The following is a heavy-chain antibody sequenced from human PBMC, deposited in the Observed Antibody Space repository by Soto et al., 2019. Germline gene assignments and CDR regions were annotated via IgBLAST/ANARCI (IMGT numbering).Heavy chain of an antibody. CDR3: ARWGITVNFWFDP. CDR2: NYYGANT. CDR1: GGSIISSSYY. Sequence: SESLSLTCTVSGGSIISSSYYWGWIRQPPGKGLEWIGSNYYGANTYYNPSLKSRVTMYVDTSKNQFSLRLNSVTAADTAVYYCARWGITVNFWFDPWGQGTLVTVSS. V-gene: IGHV4-39*01. J-gene: IGHJ5*02. D-gene: IGHD3-10*01.